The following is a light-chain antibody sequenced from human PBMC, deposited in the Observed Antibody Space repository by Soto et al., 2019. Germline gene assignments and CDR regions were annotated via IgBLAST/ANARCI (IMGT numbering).Light chain of an antibody. CDR2: GAS. V-gene: IGKV3-20*01. CDR3: QQYGSSPVA. J-gene: IGKJ2*01. Sequence: EIVLTQSPGTLSLSPGERATLSCRASQSVSSSYLAWYQQKPGQAPRLLIYGASSRATGIPDRFSGSGSGTDFTLTISRLEPEDFAVYYCQQYGSSPVAFGQGTKLEIK. CDR1: QSVSSSY.